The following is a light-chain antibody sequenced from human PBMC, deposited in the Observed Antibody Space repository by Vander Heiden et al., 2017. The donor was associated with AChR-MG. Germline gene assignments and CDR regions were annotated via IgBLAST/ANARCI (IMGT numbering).Light chain of an antibody. CDR3: QKYNSALWT. J-gene: IGKJ1*01. CDR2: AAS. V-gene: IGKV1-27*01. CDR1: EGFGNY. Sequence: IQMTQSPSSLSASVGDRVTITSRASEGFGNYLAWYQQKPGKVPKLLIYAASTLQSGVPSRFSGSASGTDFTLTISSLQPEDVATYYCQKYNSALWTFGQGTKVEIK.